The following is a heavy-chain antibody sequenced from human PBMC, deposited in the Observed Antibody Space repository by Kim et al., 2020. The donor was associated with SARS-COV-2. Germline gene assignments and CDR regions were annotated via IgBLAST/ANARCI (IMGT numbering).Heavy chain of an antibody. V-gene: IGHV3-11*05. D-gene: IGHD6-13*01. CDR3: ARGGGSSWGQFDY. J-gene: IGHJ4*02. Sequence: NYADSVKGRFTSSRDNAKNSLYLQMNSLRAEDTAVYYCARGGGSSWGQFDYWGQGTLVTVSS.